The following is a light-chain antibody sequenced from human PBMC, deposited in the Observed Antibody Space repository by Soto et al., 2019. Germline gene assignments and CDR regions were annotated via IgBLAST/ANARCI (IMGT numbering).Light chain of an antibody. Sequence: EIGLTQSPVTLSFSLGERATLSCRASQSVRSSYLAWLQQKPGQAPRLLIYGVSSRATGIPDRFSGSGSGTDFTLTISRLEPEDFAVYYCQHYGNLRWTFGQGTKVDIK. CDR1: QSVRSSY. CDR3: QHYGNLRWT. CDR2: GVS. J-gene: IGKJ1*01. V-gene: IGKV3-20*01.